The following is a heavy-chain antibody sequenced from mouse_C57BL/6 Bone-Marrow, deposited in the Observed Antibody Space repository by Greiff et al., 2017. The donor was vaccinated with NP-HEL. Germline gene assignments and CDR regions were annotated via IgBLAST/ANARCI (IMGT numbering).Heavy chain of an antibody. CDR1: GYAFSSSW. J-gene: IGHJ3*01. V-gene: IGHV1-82*01. CDR2: IYPGDGDT. CDR3: ARSGGDGGFAY. D-gene: IGHD2-13*01. Sequence: QVQLQQSGPELVKPGASVKISCKASGYAFSSSWMNWVKQRPGKGLEWIGRIYPGDGDTNYNGKFKGKATLTADKSSSTAYMQLSSLTSEDSAVYCCARSGGDGGFAYWGQGTLVTVSA.